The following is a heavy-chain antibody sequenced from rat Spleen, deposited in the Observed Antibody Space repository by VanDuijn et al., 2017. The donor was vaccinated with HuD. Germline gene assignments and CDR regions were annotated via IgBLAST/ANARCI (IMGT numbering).Heavy chain of an antibody. V-gene: IGHV5-17*01. J-gene: IGHJ2*01. CDR2: IIHNGSNT. CDR1: GFTFSGYA. D-gene: IGHD1-5*01. Sequence: EVQLVESGGGLVQPGRSLKFSCAASGFTFSGYAMAWVRQAPKKGLEWVATIIHNGSNTLYRNSVKGRFTISRDNAKNTQYLQMDSLRSEDTATYYCTRLRYNPFDYWGQGVMVTVSS. CDR3: TRLRYNPFDY.